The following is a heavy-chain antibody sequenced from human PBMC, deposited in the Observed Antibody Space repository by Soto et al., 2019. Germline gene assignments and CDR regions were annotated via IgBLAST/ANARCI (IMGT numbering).Heavy chain of an antibody. Sequence: ASVKVSCKASGYTFTNYAVHWVRQAPGQRLEWMGWINTGNANTKYSEKLQGRVTITTDTSASTVYMELSSLRSEDTAVYYCASSCCGSTSYFYSHWGQGTADTVSS. CDR1: GYTFTNYA. J-gene: IGHJ4*02. V-gene: IGHV1-3*04. CDR2: INTGNANT. CDR3: ASSCCGSTSYFYSH. D-gene: IGHD2-2*01.